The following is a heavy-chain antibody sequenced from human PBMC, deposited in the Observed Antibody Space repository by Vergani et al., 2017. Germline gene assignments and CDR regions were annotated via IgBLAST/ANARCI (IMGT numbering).Heavy chain of an antibody. CDR1: FDSIRNLY. CDR3: ASDTHSGQRADR. Sequence: QVQLQESGPGLVKSSETLSLICSVSFDSIRNLYCNWIRQPPGKGLEWIGFIHYSENTNYNPSLKTRVTISVDTSKNQFSLTLTSVTAADTAVYYCASDTHSGQRADRWGQGILVTVTS. CDR2: IHYSENT. D-gene: IGHD6-19*01. J-gene: IGHJ5*02. V-gene: IGHV4-59*11.